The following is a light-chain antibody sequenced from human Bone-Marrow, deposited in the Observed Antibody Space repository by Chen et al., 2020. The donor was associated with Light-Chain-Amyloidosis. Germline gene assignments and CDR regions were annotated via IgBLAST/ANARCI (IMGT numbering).Light chain of an antibody. CDR3: ATWDSSLTVWM. Sequence: QSVLTQPPSVSAAPGQKGTISCSGSNSNIGINYVSWYQQHPGTSPHLLIYENNQLPSELPDRFSGSKSGPSATLGVAGLQTWDEADYYCATWDSSLTVWMFGGGTKLTVL. CDR2: ENN. CDR1: NSNIGINY. V-gene: IGLV1-51*02. J-gene: IGLJ3*02.